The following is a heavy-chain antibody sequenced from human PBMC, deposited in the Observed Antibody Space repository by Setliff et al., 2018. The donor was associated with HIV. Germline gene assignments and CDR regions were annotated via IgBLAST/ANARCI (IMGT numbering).Heavy chain of an antibody. CDR3: ARGGDPPYYFLGMDV. J-gene: IGHJ6*02. CDR1: GFLMTAYG. CDR2: FTSYNNKA. D-gene: IGHD2-21*02. V-gene: IGHV1-18*01. Sequence: AASVKVSCKMSGFLMTAYGLNWVRQAPGQGPEWMGWFTSYNNKADFAPKFQGRVTLTTDTFTSTAYMELRSLRSDDTAVYYCARGGDPPYYFLGMDVWGQGTSVTVSS.